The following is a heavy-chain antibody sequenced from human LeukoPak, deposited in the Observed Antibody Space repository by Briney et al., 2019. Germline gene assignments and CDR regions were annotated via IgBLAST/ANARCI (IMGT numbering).Heavy chain of an antibody. CDR2: IYYSGST. V-gene: IGHV4-59*08. CDR3: ARHSRGYSYGLNDYYYYGMDV. D-gene: IGHD5-18*01. CDR1: GGSISSYY. J-gene: IGHJ6*02. Sequence: SETLSLTCTVSGGSISSYYWSWIRQPPGKGLEWIGYIYYSGSTNYNPSLKSRVTISVDTSKNQFSLKLSSVTAADTAVYYCARHSRGYSYGLNDYYYYGMDVWGQGATVTVSS.